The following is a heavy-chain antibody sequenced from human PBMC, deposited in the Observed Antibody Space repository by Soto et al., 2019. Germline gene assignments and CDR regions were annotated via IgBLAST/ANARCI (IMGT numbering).Heavy chain of an antibody. Sequence: QVQLVESGGGVVQRGGSLRLSCAASGFTFSTYSMNWVRQSPGKGLEWVAVISYDGNRIYYADSVKGRFTISRDNAKNTMFLQMSGLRPEDTAIYYCARGLVVTAKGWFDLWGQGNQVTVSS. J-gene: IGHJ5*02. CDR1: GFTFSTYS. D-gene: IGHD2-21*02. CDR2: ISYDGNRI. V-gene: IGHV3-30-3*02. CDR3: ARGLVVTAKGWFDL.